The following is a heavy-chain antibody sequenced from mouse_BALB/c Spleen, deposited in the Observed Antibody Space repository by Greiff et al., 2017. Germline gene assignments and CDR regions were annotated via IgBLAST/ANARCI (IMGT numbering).Heavy chain of an antibody. Sequence: VQRVESGPGLVAPSQSLSITCTVSGSSLTSYGVHWVRQPPGKGLEWLGVIWAGGSTNYNSALMSRLSISKDNSKSQVFLKMNSLQTDDTAMYYCARDLGSSYGYFDVWGAGTTVTVSS. J-gene: IGHJ1*01. D-gene: IGHD1-1*01. CDR1: GSSLTSYG. V-gene: IGHV2-9*02. CDR3: ARDLGSSYGYFDV. CDR2: IWAGGST.